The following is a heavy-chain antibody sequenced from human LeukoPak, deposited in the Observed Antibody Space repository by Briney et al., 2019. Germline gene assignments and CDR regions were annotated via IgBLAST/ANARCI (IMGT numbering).Heavy chain of an antibody. J-gene: IGHJ4*02. D-gene: IGHD5-18*01. V-gene: IGHV3-23*01. CDR2: ISGSGGST. CDR3: ANQKRGYSYGLTLDY. CDR1: GFTFSSYA. Sequence: GGSLRLSCAASGFTFSSYAMSWVRQAPGKGLEWVSAISGSGGSTYYADSVKGRFTISRDNSKNTLYLQMNSLRAEDTAVYYCANQKRGYSYGLTLDYWGQGTLVTLSS.